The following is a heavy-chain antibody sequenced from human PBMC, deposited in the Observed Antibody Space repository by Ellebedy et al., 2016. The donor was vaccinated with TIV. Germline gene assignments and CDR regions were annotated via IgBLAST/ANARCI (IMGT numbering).Heavy chain of an antibody. CDR3: ARVWGGRLHI. V-gene: IGHV5-51*01. Sequence: GGSLRLXXQGSGYTFSNYWIAWVRQMPGKGLEWMGDIYPGDSDTKYSPSFQGQVTMSADKAISTAFLRWETLKASDTAMYYCARVWGGRLHIWGQGTMVIVSS. D-gene: IGHD3-16*01. CDR1: GYTFSNYW. CDR2: IYPGDSDT. J-gene: IGHJ3*02.